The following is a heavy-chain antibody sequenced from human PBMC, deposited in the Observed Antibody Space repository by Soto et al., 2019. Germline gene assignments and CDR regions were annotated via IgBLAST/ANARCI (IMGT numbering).Heavy chain of an antibody. CDR3: ARLRVVRGGDYGMDV. J-gene: IGHJ6*02. Sequence: SEALSLTCTVSGGSISSYYWSWIRQPPGKGLEWIGYIYYSGSTNYNPPLKSRVTISVDTSKNQFSLKLSSVTAADTAVYYCARLRVVRGGDYGMDVWGQGTTVTVSS. CDR2: IYYSGST. V-gene: IGHV4-59*01. D-gene: IGHD3-10*01. CDR1: GGSISSYY.